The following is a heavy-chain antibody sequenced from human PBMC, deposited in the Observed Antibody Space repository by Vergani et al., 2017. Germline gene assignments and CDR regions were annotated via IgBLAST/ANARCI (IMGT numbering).Heavy chain of an antibody. CDR3: AKDSLYDSSGTFDY. CDR1: GFTFSSYG. V-gene: IGHV3-30*18. J-gene: IGHJ4*02. D-gene: IGHD3-22*01. CDR2: ISYDGSNK. Sequence: QVQLVESGGGVVQPGRSLRLSCAASGFTFSSYGMHWVRQAPGKGLEWVAVISYDGSNKYYADSVKGRFTRSRDNSTNQLYLQMNSLRAEDTAVYYCAKDSLYDSSGTFDYWGQGTLVTVSS.